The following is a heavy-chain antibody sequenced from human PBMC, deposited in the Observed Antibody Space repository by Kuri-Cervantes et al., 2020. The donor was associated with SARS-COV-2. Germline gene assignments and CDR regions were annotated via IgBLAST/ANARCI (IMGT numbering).Heavy chain of an antibody. D-gene: IGHD6-19*01. CDR1: GDSITSSSYY. J-gene: IGHJ4*02. CDR3: ARLGSSGWYSY. CDR2: VYYSGST. V-gene: IGHV4-39*01. Sequence: SETLSLTCTVSGDSITSSSYYWGWIRQPPGKGLEWIGTVYYSGSTYYSPSLRSRVTISVDTSKNQFSLKLSSVTAADTGVYYCARLGSSGWYSYWGQGTLVTVSS.